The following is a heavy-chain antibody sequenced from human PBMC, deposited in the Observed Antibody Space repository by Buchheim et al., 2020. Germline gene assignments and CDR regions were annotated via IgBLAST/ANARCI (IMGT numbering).Heavy chain of an antibody. CDR1: GYTYTGYT. J-gene: IGHJ5*02. CDR3: ARGMGVATIMDWFDP. CDR2: INPNSGVT. Sequence: QVQLVQSGAEVKKPGASVKVSCKASGYTYTGYTMHWVRQAPGQGLEWMGWINPNSGVTNYAQKFQGRVTMTRDQSLSTAYMELSRLRSDDTAVYYCARGMGVATIMDWFDPWGQGTL. D-gene: IGHD5-12*01. V-gene: IGHV1-2*02.